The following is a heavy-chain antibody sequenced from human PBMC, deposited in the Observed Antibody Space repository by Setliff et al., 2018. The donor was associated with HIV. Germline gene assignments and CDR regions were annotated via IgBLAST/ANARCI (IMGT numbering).Heavy chain of an antibody. V-gene: IGHV1-69*10. CDR3: ARDREYYYYMDV. D-gene: IGHD3-10*01. CDR1: GGTFSSYA. CDR2: IIPILGIA. Sequence: SVKVSCKASGGTFSSYAISWVRQAPGQGLEWMGGIIPILGIANYAQKFQGRVTITADKSTSTAYMELRSLRSDDTAVYYCARDREYYYYMDVWGKGTTVTVSS. J-gene: IGHJ6*03.